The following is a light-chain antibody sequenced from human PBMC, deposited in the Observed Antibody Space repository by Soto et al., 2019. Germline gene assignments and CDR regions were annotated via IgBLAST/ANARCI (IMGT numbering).Light chain of an antibody. CDR1: SSDVGGYNY. CDR3: SSYTSNSPYV. CDR2: EVN. J-gene: IGLJ1*01. Sequence: QSALTQPASVSGSPGQSITISCTGTSSDVGGYNYVSWYQQHPGKAPKLMIYEVNNQPSGVSNRFSGSKSGNTASLTISGLQAEDEADYYCSSYTSNSPYVFGTGTKVTVL. V-gene: IGLV2-14*01.